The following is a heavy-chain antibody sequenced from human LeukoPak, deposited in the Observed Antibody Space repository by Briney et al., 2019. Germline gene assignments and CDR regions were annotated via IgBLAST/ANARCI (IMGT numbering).Heavy chain of an antibody. D-gene: IGHD6-6*01. J-gene: IGHJ5*02. Sequence: SETLSLTCTVSGGSISSSSYYWGWIRQPPGKGLEWIGSIYYSGSTYYNPSLKSRVTISVDTSKNQFSLKLSSVTAADTAVYYCARSLFSSSSRSDPWGQGTLVTVSS. V-gene: IGHV4-39*07. CDR3: ARSLFSSSSRSDP. CDR1: GGSISSSSYY. CDR2: IYYSGST.